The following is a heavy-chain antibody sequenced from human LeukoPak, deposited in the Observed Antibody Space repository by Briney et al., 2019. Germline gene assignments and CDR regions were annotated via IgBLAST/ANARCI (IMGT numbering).Heavy chain of an antibody. D-gene: IGHD2-21*01. CDR3: AILWDWEFDY. J-gene: IGHJ4*02. V-gene: IGHV1-46*01. CDR1: GYTFTSYY. CDR2: INPSGCST. Sequence: ASVNVSCQASGYTFTSYYMHWVRQPPAQGLEWMGIINPSGCSTNYAQKFQGRVTITRDTSTSTVYMELSSLRSEDAGVYYCAILWDWEFDYWGQGTLVTVSS.